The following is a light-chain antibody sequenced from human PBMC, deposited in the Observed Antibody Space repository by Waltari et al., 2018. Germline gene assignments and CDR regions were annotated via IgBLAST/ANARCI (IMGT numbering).Light chain of an antibody. J-gene: IGLJ3*02. CDR2: KGS. CDR3: SLYMGSGIWV. CDR1: SVSVSTTSY. V-gene: IGLV8-61*01. Sequence: QTVVTQEQSLSVSPGGTVTLTWALTSVSVSTTSYATWYQQTPGQPPRTLVYKGSSRSSGVPDRFSGSVLGNTAALTITGAQADDESNYYCSLYMGSGIWVFGGGTKLTVL.